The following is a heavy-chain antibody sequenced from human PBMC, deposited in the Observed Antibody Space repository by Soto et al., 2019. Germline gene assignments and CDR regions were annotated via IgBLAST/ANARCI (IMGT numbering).Heavy chain of an antibody. D-gene: IGHD6-13*01. CDR1: GGTFSSYA. CDR3: ARDFQQLVLRGWFDP. CDR2: TIPIFGTA. Sequence: QVQLVQSGAEVKKPGSSVKVSCKASGGTFSSYAISWVRHAPGQGLECMGGTIPIFGTANYAQKFQGRVTITADESTSTAYMELSSLRSEDTAVYYCARDFQQLVLRGWFDPWGQGTLVTVSS. V-gene: IGHV1-69*01. J-gene: IGHJ5*02.